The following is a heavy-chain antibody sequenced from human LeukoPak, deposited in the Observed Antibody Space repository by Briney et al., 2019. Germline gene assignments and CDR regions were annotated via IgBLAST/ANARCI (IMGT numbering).Heavy chain of an antibody. CDR1: GFTVSSNY. V-gene: IGHV3-53*01. Sequence: GGSLRLSCAASGFTVSSNYMGWVRQAPGKGLEWVSVIYSGGNTYYADSVKGRFTISRDNSKNTLYLQMNSLRAEDTAVYYCAREGSSSGWYDCWGQGTLVTVSS. CDR2: IYSGGNT. CDR3: AREGSSSGWYDC. J-gene: IGHJ4*02. D-gene: IGHD6-19*01.